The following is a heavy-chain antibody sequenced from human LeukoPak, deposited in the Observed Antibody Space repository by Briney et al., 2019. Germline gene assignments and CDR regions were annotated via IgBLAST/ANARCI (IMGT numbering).Heavy chain of an antibody. CDR3: ARDHIVGALDGAFDI. D-gene: IGHD1-26*01. CDR2: IYHSGST. J-gene: IGHJ3*02. Sequence: SETLSLTCTVSGDSISSMSISNYYWGWIRQPPGKGLEWIGYIYHSGSTYYNPSLKSRVTISVDRSKNQFSLKLSSVTAADTAVYYCARDHIVGALDGAFDIWGQGTMVTVSS. V-gene: IGHV4-39*07. CDR1: GDSISSMSISNYY.